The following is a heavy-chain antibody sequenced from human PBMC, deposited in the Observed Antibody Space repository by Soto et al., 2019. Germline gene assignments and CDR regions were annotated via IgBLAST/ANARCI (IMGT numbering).Heavy chain of an antibody. CDR3: ARIESLARNWCEH. Sequence: PWWSLTISCKGSGFSFTNYWISWVRQMPGKGLEWMGNIDPVYSYANYSPSFQGHVTFSVDTSISTAYLQWSSLKASDTAMYFCARIESLARNWCEHWGKGKMVTVSA. D-gene: IGHD2-15*01. CDR1: GFSFTNYW. J-gene: IGHJ1*01. CDR2: IDPVYSYA. V-gene: IGHV5-10-1*01.